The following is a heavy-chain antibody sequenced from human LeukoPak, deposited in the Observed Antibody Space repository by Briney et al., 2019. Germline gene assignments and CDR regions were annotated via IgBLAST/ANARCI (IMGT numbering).Heavy chain of an antibody. CDR2: ISGSGGST. D-gene: IGHD3-9*01. CDR3: AKGAPSYDILTGYYFDY. Sequence: GGSLRLSCAASGFTFSSYGMHWVRQAPGKGLEWVSAISGSGGSTYYADSVKGRFTISRDNSKNTLYLQMNSLRAEDTAVYYCAKGAPSYDILTGYYFDYWGQGTLVTVSS. J-gene: IGHJ4*02. V-gene: IGHV3-23*01. CDR1: GFTFSSYG.